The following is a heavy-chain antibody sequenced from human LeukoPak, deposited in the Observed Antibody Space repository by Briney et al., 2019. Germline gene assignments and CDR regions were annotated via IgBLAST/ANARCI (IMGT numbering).Heavy chain of an antibody. CDR1: GYTFPSYF. Sequence: ASVKVSCKASGYTFPSYFMHWVRQAPGQGLEWMGIINPSGGSTSYAQKFQGRVTMTRDTSTSTVYMELSSLRSEDTAVYYCARDDKAYCGGDCYPGDNWGQGTLVTVSS. V-gene: IGHV1-46*01. D-gene: IGHD2-21*02. CDR3: ARDDKAYCGGDCYPGDN. CDR2: INPSGGST. J-gene: IGHJ4*02.